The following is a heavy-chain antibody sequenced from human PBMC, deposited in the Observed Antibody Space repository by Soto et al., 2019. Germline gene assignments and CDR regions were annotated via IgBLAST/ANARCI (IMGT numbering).Heavy chain of an antibody. J-gene: IGHJ4*02. D-gene: IGHD3-16*01. CDR3: ARRDGGWPMKDHFDD. Sequence: SAKLSCEASGGTFNIYDICWVPQAHGQGLEWMGGIIPIFGTANYAQKFQGRVTITADESTSTAYMELSSLRSEDTAVYYCARRDGGWPMKDHFDDWGQGTLVTFSS. V-gene: IGHV1-69*01. CDR1: GGTFNIYD. CDR2: IIPIFGTA.